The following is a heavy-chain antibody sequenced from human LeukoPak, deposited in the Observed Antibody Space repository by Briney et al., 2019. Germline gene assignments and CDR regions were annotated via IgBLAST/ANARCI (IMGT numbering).Heavy chain of an antibody. J-gene: IGHJ5*02. CDR1: GGSISSYY. CDR2: IYYSGST. CDR3: ARSQDVLLWFGESVNWFDP. V-gene: IGHV4-59*01. D-gene: IGHD3-10*01. Sequence: SETLSLTCTVSGGSISSYYWSWIRQPPGKGLEWIGYIYYSGSTNYNPSLKSRVTISVDTSKNQFSLKLSSVTAADTAVYYCARSQDVLLWFGESVNWFDPWGQGTLVTVPS.